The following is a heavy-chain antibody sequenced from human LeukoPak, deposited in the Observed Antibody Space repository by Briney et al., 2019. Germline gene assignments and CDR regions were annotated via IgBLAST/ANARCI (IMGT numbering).Heavy chain of an antibody. Sequence: GWSLRLSCAASGFTFSNAWMSWVRQAPGKGLEWVGRIKSKTDGGTTDYAAPVKGRFTISRDDSKNTLYLQMNSLKTEDTAVYYCTTDIAARPPDWFDPWGQGTLVTVSS. CDR3: TTDIAARPPDWFDP. D-gene: IGHD6-6*01. CDR2: IKSKTDGGTT. V-gene: IGHV3-15*01. CDR1: GFTFSNAW. J-gene: IGHJ5*02.